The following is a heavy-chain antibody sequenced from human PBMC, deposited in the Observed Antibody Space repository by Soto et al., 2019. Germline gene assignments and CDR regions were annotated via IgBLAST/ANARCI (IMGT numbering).Heavy chain of an antibody. V-gene: IGHV4-34*01. J-gene: IGHJ4*02. D-gene: IGHD6-13*01. CDR1: GGSFSGYY. CDR2: INHSGST. CDR3: ARGSTGIAAAGAYYFDY. Sequence: SETLSLTSAVYGGSFSGYYWSWIRQPPGKGLEWIGEINHSGSTNYNPSLKSRVTISVDTSKNQFSLKLSSVTAADTAVYYCARGSTGIAAAGAYYFDYWGQGTLVTVSS.